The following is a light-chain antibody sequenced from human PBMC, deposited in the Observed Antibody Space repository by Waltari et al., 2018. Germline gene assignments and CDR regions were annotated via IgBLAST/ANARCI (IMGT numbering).Light chain of an antibody. Sequence: QPALTQPASVSGSPGQSITISCTGTSNDVGNSKHVCWYQQHPGKAPKHIISEVTERPSGGSDRFSGSKSGNTASLTISGLQAEDEADYYCLSYTSSITFVFGGGTKLSVL. V-gene: IGLV2-23*02. J-gene: IGLJ2*01. CDR2: EVT. CDR3: LSYTSSITFV. CDR1: SNDVGNSKH.